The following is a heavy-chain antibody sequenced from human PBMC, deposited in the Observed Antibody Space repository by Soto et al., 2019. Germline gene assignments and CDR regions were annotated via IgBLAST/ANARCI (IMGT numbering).Heavy chain of an antibody. CDR2: IIPIFGTA. J-gene: IGHJ3*02. D-gene: IGHD6-6*01. V-gene: IGHV1-69*13. CDR1: GGTFSSYA. CDR3: ARDDSDRAARGEIDAFDI. Sequence: SVKVSCKASGGTFSSYAISWVRQAPGQGLEWMGGIIPIFGTANYAQKFQGRVTITADESTSTAYMELSSLRSEDTAVYYCARDDSDRAARGEIDAFDIWGQGTMVTVSS.